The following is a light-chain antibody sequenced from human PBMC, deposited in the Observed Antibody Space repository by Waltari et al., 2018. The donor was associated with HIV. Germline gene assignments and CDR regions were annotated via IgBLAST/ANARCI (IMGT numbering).Light chain of an antibody. Sequence: EIVMLQSPATLSVSPGARATLSCRASQSVSSMLAWYQQKPGQAPRMLIYGASTRSTGIPGRFSGSESGTEFILTISSLQSEDCAVYYCQQYYKWPLTFGQGTRLEIK. CDR2: GAS. CDR3: QQYYKWPLT. V-gene: IGKV3D-15*01. CDR1: QSVSSM. J-gene: IGKJ5*01.